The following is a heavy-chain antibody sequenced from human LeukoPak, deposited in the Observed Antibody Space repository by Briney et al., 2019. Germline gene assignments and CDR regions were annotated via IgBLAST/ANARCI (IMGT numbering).Heavy chain of an antibody. CDR1: GFTFSSLW. CDR3: ARGGGLDV. J-gene: IGHJ6*02. Sequence: GGSLRLSCVGSGFTFSSLWMSWVRQIPGKGLEWVASINHNGNVNYYVDSVKGRFTISRDNAKNSLYLQMSNLRAEDTAVYFCARGGGLDVWGQGATVTVSS. CDR2: INHNGNVN. V-gene: IGHV3-7*03. D-gene: IGHD3-16*01.